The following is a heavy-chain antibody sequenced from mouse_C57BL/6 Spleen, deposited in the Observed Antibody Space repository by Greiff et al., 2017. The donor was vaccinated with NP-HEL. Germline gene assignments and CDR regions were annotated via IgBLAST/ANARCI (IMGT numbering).Heavy chain of an antibody. Sequence: VQLQQSGAELVKPGASVKISCKASGYAFSSYWMNWVKQRPGKGLEWIGQIYPGDGDTNYNGKFKGKATLTADKSSSTADMQLSSLTSEDSAVYFCARSAYYSNFYAMDYWGQGTSVTVSS. CDR2: IYPGDGDT. CDR1: GYAFSSYW. D-gene: IGHD2-5*01. CDR3: ARSAYYSNFYAMDY. V-gene: IGHV1-80*01. J-gene: IGHJ4*01.